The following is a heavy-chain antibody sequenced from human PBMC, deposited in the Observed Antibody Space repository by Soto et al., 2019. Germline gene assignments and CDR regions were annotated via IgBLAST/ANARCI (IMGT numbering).Heavy chain of an antibody. CDR1: GFTFSSYG. CDR2: ISYDGSNK. J-gene: IGHJ3*02. Sequence: GGSLRLSCAASGFTFSSYGMHWVRQAPGKGLEWVAVISYDGSNKYYADSVEGRFTISRDNSKNTLYLQMNSLRAEDTAVYYCASSRIHDAFDIWGQGTMVTVSS. V-gene: IGHV3-30*03. CDR3: ASSRIHDAFDI.